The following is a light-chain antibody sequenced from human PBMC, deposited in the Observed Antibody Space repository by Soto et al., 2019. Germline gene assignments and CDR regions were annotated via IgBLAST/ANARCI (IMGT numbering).Light chain of an antibody. Sequence: EIVLTQSPGTLSLSPGERATLSCRASQSVNSSQVAWFQQRPGQAPRLLIYGASGRAAAIPHRFSGSGSGTYFTLTVSRLEPEDFGVYYCQQYGSSPLTFGGGTTVEI. V-gene: IGKV3-20*01. CDR1: QSVNSSQ. CDR3: QQYGSSPLT. J-gene: IGKJ4*01. CDR2: GAS.